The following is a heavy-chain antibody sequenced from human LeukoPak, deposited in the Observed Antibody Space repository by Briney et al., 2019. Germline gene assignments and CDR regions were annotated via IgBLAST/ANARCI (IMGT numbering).Heavy chain of an antibody. CDR2: ISGSGGST. CDR1: GFTFSSYA. J-gene: IGHJ3*02. V-gene: IGHV3-23*01. CDR3: AKGNYYDSSGYYYEDAFDI. D-gene: IGHD3-22*01. Sequence: PGGSLRLSCAASGFTFSSYAMSWVRQAPGKGLEWVSAISGSGGSTYYADSVKGRFTISRDNSKNTLYLQMNSLRAEDTAVYYCAKGNYYDSSGYYYEDAFDIWGQGTMVTVSP.